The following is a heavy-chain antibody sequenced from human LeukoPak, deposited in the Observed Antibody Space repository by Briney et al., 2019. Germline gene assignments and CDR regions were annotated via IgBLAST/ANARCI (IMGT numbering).Heavy chain of an antibody. D-gene: IGHD3-9*01. V-gene: IGHV1-69*13. CDR2: IIPIFGTA. J-gene: IGHJ3*02. CDR1: GGTFSSYA. CDR3: ARDSGSYYDILAGYYTHPDAFDI. Sequence: SVKVSCKASGGTFSSYAISWVRQAPGQGLEWMGGIIPIFGTANYAQKFQDRVTITADESTSTAYMELSSLRSEDTAVYYCARDSGSYYDILAGYYTHPDAFDIWGQGTMVTVSS.